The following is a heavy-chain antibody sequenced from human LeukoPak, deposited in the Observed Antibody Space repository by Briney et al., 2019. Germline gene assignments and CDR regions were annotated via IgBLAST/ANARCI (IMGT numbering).Heavy chain of an antibody. CDR1: RFSFSSYG. D-gene: IGHD4-17*01. V-gene: IGHV3-23*01. CDR3: VTVTSDY. J-gene: IGHJ4*02. CDR2: MSVSGGST. Sequence: GGPLRLSCVASRFSFSSYGMSWVRQAPGKGLEWVSAMSVSGGSTYYADSVKGRFAMSRDNSKNTLYLQMNSLRAEDTAVYYCVTVTSDYWGQGTLVTVSS.